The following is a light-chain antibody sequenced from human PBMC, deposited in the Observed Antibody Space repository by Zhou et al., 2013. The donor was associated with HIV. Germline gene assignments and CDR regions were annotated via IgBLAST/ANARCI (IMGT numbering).Light chain of an antibody. V-gene: IGKV1-NL1*01. CDR3: QQCYGPPXT. CDR1: QDIGDS. J-gene: IGKJ2*01. CDR2: AAS. Sequence: DIQMTQSPSSLPASVGDRVTITCRASQDIGDSLVWFQQRPGKAPKLLLYAASMLESGVPARFSGSGSGTDFTLTVSSLQPEDFATYYCQQCYGPPXTFGQGTKVEIK.